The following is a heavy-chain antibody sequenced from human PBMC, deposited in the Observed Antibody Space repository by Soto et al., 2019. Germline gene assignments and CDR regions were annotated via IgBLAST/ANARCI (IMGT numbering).Heavy chain of an antibody. CDR2: IYYSGST. CDR3: ARDYGPRRIAVAPDYYYYGMDV. V-gene: IGHV4-59*01. CDR1: GGSISSYY. Sequence: QVQLQESGPGLVKPSETLSLTCTVSGGSISSYYWSWIRQPPGKGLEWIGYIYYSGSTNYNPSLKSRVTISVDTSKNQFSLKLSSVTAADTAVYYCARDYGPRRIAVAPDYYYYGMDVWGQGTTVTVSS. D-gene: IGHD6-19*01. J-gene: IGHJ6*02.